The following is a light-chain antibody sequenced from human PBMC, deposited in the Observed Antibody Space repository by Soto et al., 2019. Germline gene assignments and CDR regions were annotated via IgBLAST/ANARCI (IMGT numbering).Light chain of an antibody. CDR1: QAIGNW. CDR2: AAS. V-gene: IGKV1-12*01. J-gene: IGKJ4*01. Sequence: EIQMTQSPSSVSASVGDRVIITCRASQAIGNWLAWYQQKPGMAPKLLIYAASSLQSGVPSRFRGTSSGTDFYLTISSLQPEDFATYYCQQANSFPLTFGGGTKVDIK. CDR3: QQANSFPLT.